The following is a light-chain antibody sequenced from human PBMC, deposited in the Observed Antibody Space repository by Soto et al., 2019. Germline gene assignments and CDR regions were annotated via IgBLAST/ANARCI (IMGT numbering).Light chain of an antibody. J-gene: IGKJ1*01. V-gene: IGKV1-27*01. CDR3: QTYIGAPLT. CDR1: QGISNY. CDR2: AAS. Sequence: DIQMTQSPSSLSASVGDRVTITCRASQGISNYLAWYQQKPGKVPKLLIYAASTLQSGVPPRFSGSGSGTDFTLTITSLQPEDVATYYCQTYIGAPLTFGQGTKVDIK.